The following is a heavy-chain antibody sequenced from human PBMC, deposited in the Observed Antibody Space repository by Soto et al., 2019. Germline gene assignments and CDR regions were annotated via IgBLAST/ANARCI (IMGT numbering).Heavy chain of an antibody. D-gene: IGHD3-10*01. Sequence: QLQLQESGPGLVKPSETLSLTCTVSGGSISSSSYYWGWIRQPPGKGLEWIGSIYYSGSTYYNPSLKSRVXXSXDMXKNQFSLKLSSVTAADTAVYYCSHRITMVRGVRDVWGQGTTVTVSS. V-gene: IGHV4-39*01. J-gene: IGHJ6*02. CDR1: GGSISSSSYY. CDR2: IYYSGST. CDR3: SHRITMVRGVRDV.